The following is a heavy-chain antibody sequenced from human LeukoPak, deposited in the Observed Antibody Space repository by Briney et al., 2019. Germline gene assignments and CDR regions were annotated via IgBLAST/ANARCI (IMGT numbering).Heavy chain of an antibody. V-gene: IGHV1-58*01. CDR1: GFTFTSSA. J-gene: IGHJ5*02. D-gene: IGHD3-10*01. Sequence: SVKVSCKASGFTFTSSAVQWVRQARGQRLEWIGWIVVGSGNTNYAQKFQERVTITRDMSTSTAYMELSSLRSEDTAVYYCARSIPLWKELRRDWLDPWGQGTQVTVSS. CDR3: ARSIPLWKELRRDWLDP. CDR2: IVVGSGNT.